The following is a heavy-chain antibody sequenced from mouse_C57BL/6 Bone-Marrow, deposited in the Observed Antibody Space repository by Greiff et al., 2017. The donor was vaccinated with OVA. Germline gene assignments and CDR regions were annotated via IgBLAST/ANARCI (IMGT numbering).Heavy chain of an antibody. Sequence: EVKVVESGGDLVKPGGSLKLSCAASGFTFSSYGMSWVRQTPDKRLEWVATISSGGSYTYYPDSVKGRFTISRDNAKNPLYLQMSSLKSEDTAMYYCARLLTGFDYWGQGTTLTVSS. J-gene: IGHJ2*01. V-gene: IGHV5-6*01. CDR3: ARLLTGFDY. CDR1: GFTFSSYG. D-gene: IGHD4-1*01. CDR2: ISSGGSYT.